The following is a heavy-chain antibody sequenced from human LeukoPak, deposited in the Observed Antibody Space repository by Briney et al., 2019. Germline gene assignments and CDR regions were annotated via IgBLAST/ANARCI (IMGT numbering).Heavy chain of an antibody. CDR3: ARAGYSGSYGDAFDI. Sequence: KPGGSLRLSCAASGFTFSDYYMSWIRQAPGKGLEWVSYISSSSSYTNYADSVKGRFTISRDNAKNSLYLQMDSLRAEDTAVYYCARAGYSGSYGDAFDIWGQGTVVTVSS. D-gene: IGHD1-26*01. CDR1: GFTFSDYY. J-gene: IGHJ3*02. V-gene: IGHV3-11*05. CDR2: ISSSSSYT.